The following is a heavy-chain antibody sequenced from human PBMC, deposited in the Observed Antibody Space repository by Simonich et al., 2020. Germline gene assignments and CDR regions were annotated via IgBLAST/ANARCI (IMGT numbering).Heavy chain of an antibody. V-gene: IGHV4-34*01. CDR2: IKHSGCT. CDR3: ARGLIGGSYYY. D-gene: IGHD1-26*01. Sequence: QVQLQQWGAGLFKPSETLSLTCAVYGGSFGGYYWSGIRQPQGKGLGGIGEIKHSGCTNDNPSLKSRVTISVDTSKNQFSLKLSSVTAADTAVYYCARGLIGGSYYYWGQGTLVTVSS. J-gene: IGHJ4*02. CDR1: GGSFGGYY.